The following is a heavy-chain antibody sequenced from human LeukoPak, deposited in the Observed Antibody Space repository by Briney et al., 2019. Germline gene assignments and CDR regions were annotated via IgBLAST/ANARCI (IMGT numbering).Heavy chain of an antibody. CDR2: INPSGGST. J-gene: IGHJ6*03. D-gene: IGHD3-9*01. CDR3: ARDRYYDILTGYYNFYYYYYMDV. Sequence: ASVKVSCKASGYTFTSYYMHWVRQAPGQGLEWMGIINPSGGSTSYAQKFQGRVTMTRDMSTSTVYMELSSLRSDDTAVYYCARDRYYDILTGYYNFYYYYYMDVWGKGTTVTISS. CDR1: GYTFTSYY. V-gene: IGHV1-46*01.